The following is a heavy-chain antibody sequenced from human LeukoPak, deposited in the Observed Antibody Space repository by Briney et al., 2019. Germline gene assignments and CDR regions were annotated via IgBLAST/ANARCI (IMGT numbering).Heavy chain of an antibody. D-gene: IGHD3/OR15-3a*01. J-gene: IGHJ4*02. Sequence: GGSLRLSCAASGFTVSSNYMSWVRQAPGEGLEWVSVLYSDGSTYYSDSVKGRFTISRDNSKNTLYLQMNSLRAEDTAVYYCARVDSTMIFFDYWGQGTLVTVSS. CDR2: LYSDGST. CDR1: GFTVSSNY. CDR3: ARVDSTMIFFDY. V-gene: IGHV3-53*01.